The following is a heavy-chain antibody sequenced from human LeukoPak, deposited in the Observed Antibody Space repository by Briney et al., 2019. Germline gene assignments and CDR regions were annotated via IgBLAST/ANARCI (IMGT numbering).Heavy chain of an antibody. CDR1: GFTVSSNY. CDR2: ISYDGSNK. V-gene: IGHV3-30-3*01. Sequence: GGSLRLSCAASGFTVSSNYMSWVRQAPGKGLEWVAVISYDGSNKYYADSVKGRFTISRDNSKNTLYLQMNSLRAEDTAVCYCARDLDDYSNDYYYYGMDVWGQGTTVTVSS. CDR3: ARDLDDYSNDYYYYGMDV. D-gene: IGHD4-11*01. J-gene: IGHJ6*02.